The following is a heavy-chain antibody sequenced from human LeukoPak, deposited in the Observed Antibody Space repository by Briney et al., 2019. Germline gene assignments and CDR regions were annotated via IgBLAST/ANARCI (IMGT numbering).Heavy chain of an antibody. CDR1: GGSFSGYN. Sequence: SETLSLTCAVYGGSFSGYNWGWIRQAPGKGLEWIGEISHSGKSTHSPSLKSRVTTSVDTAKYQFSLQLTSVTAADTAVYYCARLAKCTSTCRGKYWFFDLWGRGTLVSVSS. CDR3: ARLAKCTSTCRGKYWFFDL. J-gene: IGHJ2*01. V-gene: IGHV4-34*01. CDR2: ISHSGKS. D-gene: IGHD2-8*01.